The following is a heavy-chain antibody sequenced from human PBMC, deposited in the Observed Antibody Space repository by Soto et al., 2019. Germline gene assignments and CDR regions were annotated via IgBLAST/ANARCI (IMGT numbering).Heavy chain of an antibody. CDR1: GVSISNSSYY. Sequence: QLQLQESGPGLVKPSETLSLTCTDSGVSISNSSYYWGWIRRPPGKGLEWIGTIYYSGITYYNPSLKSRVTISVDTSKNQFSLKLTSVTAADTAVYYCARHGSNWGQGTLVTVSS. V-gene: IGHV4-39*01. CDR2: IYYSGIT. CDR3: ARHGSN. J-gene: IGHJ4*02.